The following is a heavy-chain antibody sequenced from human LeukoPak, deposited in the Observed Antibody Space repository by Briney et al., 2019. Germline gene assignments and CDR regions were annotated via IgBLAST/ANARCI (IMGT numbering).Heavy chain of an antibody. CDR1: GFTFSSYA. V-gene: IGHV3-23*01. J-gene: IGHJ6*03. Sequence: PGGSLRLSCAASGFTFSSYAMSWVRQAPGKGLEWVSAISGSGGSTYYADSVKGRFTISRDNSKNTLYLQMNSLRAEDTAVYYCAKDRGYSHYYYYMDVWGKGTTVTVSS. D-gene: IGHD5-12*01. CDR2: ISGSGGST. CDR3: AKDRGYSHYYYYMDV.